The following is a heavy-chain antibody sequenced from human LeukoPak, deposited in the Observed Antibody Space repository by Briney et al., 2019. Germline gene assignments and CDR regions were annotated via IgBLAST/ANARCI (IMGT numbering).Heavy chain of an antibody. D-gene: IGHD3-10*01. Sequence: SETLSLTCTVSGGSISNSDYYGGWIRQPPGKGREWIGSIYYSGSTYYNPSLKSRVTISLDTSKNQFSLKLTSVTDADTAAYYCARSPVKAEGTDYWGQGTLVPVSS. CDR1: GGSISNSDYY. V-gene: IGHV4-39*07. CDR3: ARSPVKAEGTDY. CDR2: IYYSGST. J-gene: IGHJ4*02.